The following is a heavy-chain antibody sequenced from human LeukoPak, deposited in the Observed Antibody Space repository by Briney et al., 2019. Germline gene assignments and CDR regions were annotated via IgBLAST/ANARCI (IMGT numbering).Heavy chain of an antibody. CDR2: IYSDGST. CDR3: AREKGRGVISPYFDY. J-gene: IGHJ4*02. Sequence: GGSLRLSCAASGFTVSSNYMSRVRQAPGKGLEWVSVIYSDGSTYYEDSVKGRFTISRGNSKNTLSLQMNSLRAEDTAVYYCAREKGRGVISPYFDYWGQGTLVTVSS. CDR1: GFTVSSNY. D-gene: IGHD3-10*01. V-gene: IGHV3-53*01.